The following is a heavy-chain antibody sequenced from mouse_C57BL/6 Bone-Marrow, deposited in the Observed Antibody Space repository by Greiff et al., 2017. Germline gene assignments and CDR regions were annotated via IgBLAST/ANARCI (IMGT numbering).Heavy chain of an antibody. J-gene: IGHJ2*01. CDR3: ARSGPSPYFDY. D-gene: IGHD3-1*01. V-gene: IGHV1-59*01. CDR1: GYTFTSYW. CDR2: IDPSDSYT. Sequence: QVQLQQSGAELVRPGTSVKLSCKASGYTFTSYWMHWVKQRPGQGLEWIGVIDPSDSYTNYNQKFKGKATLTVDTSSSTAYMQLSSLTSEDSAVYDCARSGPSPYFDYWGQGTTLTVSS.